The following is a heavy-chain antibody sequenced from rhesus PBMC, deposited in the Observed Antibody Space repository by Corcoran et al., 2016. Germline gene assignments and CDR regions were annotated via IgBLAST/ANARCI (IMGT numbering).Heavy chain of an antibody. D-gene: IGHD6-13*01. CDR1: GGSISGYYY. V-gene: IGHV4-73*01. Sequence: QVQLQQWGERLVKPSETLSLICAVYGGSISGYYYWSWIRQPPGKGLEWIGYIDGNRENNNHTHPLKNLASMSRDTPKNQSSLRLSSVTAADTAIYYCAGDAWSLAVGQGYDYGLDSWGQGVLVTVSS. J-gene: IGHJ6*01. CDR3: AGDAWSLAVGQGYDYGLDS. CDR2: IDGNRENN.